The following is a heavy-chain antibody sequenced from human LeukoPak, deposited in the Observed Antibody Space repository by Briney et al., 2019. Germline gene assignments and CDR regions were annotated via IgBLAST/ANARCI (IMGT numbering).Heavy chain of an antibody. J-gene: IGHJ5*02. Sequence: PSETLSLTCTVSNGSINSHYWTWVRQPPGKGLEWIGFIFHSGVTNYNPSLKSRVTIFVDTYNNQFSLKLTSMTAADTAFYYCARGGTSSSTDNWLDPWGQGTLVTVSS. V-gene: IGHV4-59*11. CDR2: IFHSGVT. CDR3: ARGGTSSSTDNWLDP. CDR1: NGSINSHY. D-gene: IGHD1-26*01.